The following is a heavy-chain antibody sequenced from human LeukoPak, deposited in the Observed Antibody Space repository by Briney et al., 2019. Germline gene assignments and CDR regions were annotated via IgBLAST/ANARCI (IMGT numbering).Heavy chain of an antibody. D-gene: IGHD2-15*01. Sequence: GASVKASCKASGYTFTGYYIHWVRQAPGQGLEWVGWINPNSGGTNFAQKFQGRFTMTRDTSTTTAYMELSSLRSEDTAVYYCATDLLRGGDYYMDVWGKGTTVTVSS. V-gene: IGHV1-2*02. CDR1: GYTFTGYY. CDR3: ATDLLRGGDYYMDV. J-gene: IGHJ6*03. CDR2: INPNSGGT.